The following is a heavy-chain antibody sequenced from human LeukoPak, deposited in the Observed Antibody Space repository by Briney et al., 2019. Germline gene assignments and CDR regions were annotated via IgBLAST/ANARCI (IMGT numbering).Heavy chain of an antibody. CDR3: ASASRGDSQHYGMDV. J-gene: IGHJ6*02. V-gene: IGHV1-18*01. Sequence: GASVTVSCKASGYTFTSYGISWVRQAPGQGLEWMGWISAYNGNTNYAQKLQGRVTMTTDTSTSTAYMELRSLRSDDTAVYYCASASRGDSQHYGMDVWGQGTTVTVSS. CDR2: ISAYNGNT. CDR1: GYTFTSYG. D-gene: IGHD3-10*01.